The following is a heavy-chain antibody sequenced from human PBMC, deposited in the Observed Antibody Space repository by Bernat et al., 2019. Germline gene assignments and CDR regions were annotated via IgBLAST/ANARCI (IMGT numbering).Heavy chain of an antibody. CDR2: INPNSGGT. CDR1: GYTFTGYY. Sequence: QVQLVQSGAEVKKPGASVKVSCKASGYTFTGYYMHWVRQAPGQGLEWMGWINPNSGGTNYAQKFQGGVTMTRDTSISTAYMELSRLRYDDTAVYDCARELLGDYDSLTGYYYGPSFDYWGQGTLVTVSS. D-gene: IGHD3-9*01. V-gene: IGHV1-2*02. J-gene: IGHJ4*02. CDR3: ARELLGDYDSLTGYYYGPSFDY.